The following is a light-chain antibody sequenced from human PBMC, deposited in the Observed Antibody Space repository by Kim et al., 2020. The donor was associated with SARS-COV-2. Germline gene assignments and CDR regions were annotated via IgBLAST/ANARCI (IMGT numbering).Light chain of an antibody. V-gene: IGLV1-40*01. J-gene: IGLJ1*01. CDR1: SSNIGAGYD. CDR3: QSYSSSLSGYV. Sequence: QKITISCTGSSSNIGAGYDVHCYQQLPPTAPKLLSSGNSSRPSGVPDLVSGSKSGTAASLTITGLLAEEEADYCCQSYSSSLSGYVFGTGTKVTVL. CDR2: GNS.